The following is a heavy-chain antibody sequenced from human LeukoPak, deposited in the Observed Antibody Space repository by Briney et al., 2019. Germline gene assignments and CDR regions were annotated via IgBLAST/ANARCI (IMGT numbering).Heavy chain of an antibody. V-gene: IGHV1-18*01. D-gene: IGHD6-13*01. J-gene: IGHJ4*02. CDR2: ISAYNGNT. CDR1: GYTFTSYG. Sequence: GSVKVSCKASGYTFTSYGISWVRQAPGQGLEWMGWISAYNGNTNYAQKLQGRVSMTTDTSTSTAYMELRSLRSGDTAVYYCAREVSAAGIAQFFDYWGQGTLVPVSS. CDR3: AREVSAAGIAQFFDY.